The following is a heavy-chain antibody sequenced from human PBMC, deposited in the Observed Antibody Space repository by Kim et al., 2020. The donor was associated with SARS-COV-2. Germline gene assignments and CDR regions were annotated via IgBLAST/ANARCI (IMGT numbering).Heavy chain of an antibody. CDR3: ARGGTSYLYPFGF. CDR1: GDSIRGNY. D-gene: IGHD1-26*01. J-gene: IGHJ4*02. CDR2: ISSTGRI. V-gene: IGHV4-4*07. Sequence: SETLSLTCTVSGDSIRGNYWSWIRQPAGKGLEWIGCISSTGRINYNPSLKSRVTMSVDTSMSQFSLKLSSVTAADSAVYYCARGGTSYLYPFGFWGQGT.